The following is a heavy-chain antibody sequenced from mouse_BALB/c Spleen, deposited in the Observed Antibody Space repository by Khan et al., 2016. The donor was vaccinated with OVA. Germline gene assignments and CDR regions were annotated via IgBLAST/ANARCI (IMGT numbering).Heavy chain of an antibody. CDR3: ASHLTGSFAY. Sequence: EVELVESGGDLMKPGGSLKLSCAASGFTFSTYGMSWVRQTPDKRLEWVATINSDGYYTYYPDSVQGRFTISRNNAKNTLYLQLSSLKSEDTAMYYCASHLTGSFAYWGQGPLVTVSA. CDR1: GFTFSTYG. J-gene: IGHJ3*01. V-gene: IGHV5-6*01. CDR2: INSDGYYT. D-gene: IGHD4-1*01.